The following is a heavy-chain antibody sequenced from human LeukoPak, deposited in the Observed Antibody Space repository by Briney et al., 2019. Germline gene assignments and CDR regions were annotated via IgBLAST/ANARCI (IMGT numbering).Heavy chain of an antibody. J-gene: IGHJ6*03. V-gene: IGHV4-59*01. CDR1: GGSISSYY. D-gene: IGHD6-19*01. Sequence: ASETLSLTCTVSGGSISSYYWSWIRQPPGKGLEWIGYIYYSGSTNYNPSLKSRVTISVDTSKNQFSLKLSSVTAADTAVYYCAREPRIAVAGTRGLYYYYMDVWGKGTTVTVSS. CDR3: AREPRIAVAGTRGLYYYYMDV. CDR2: IYYSGST.